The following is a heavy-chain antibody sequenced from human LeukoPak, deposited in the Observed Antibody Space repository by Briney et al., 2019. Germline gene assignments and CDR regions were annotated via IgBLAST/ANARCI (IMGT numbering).Heavy chain of an antibody. CDR1: GFTFSSYG. Sequence: GGSLRLSCAASGFTFSSYGMHWVRQAPGKGLEWVAFIRYDGSNKYYADSVKGRFTISRDNSKNTLYLQMNSLRAEDTAVYYCAKGLRKLMVGSTEYYFDYWGQGTLVTVSS. V-gene: IGHV3-30*02. D-gene: IGHD1-26*01. J-gene: IGHJ4*02. CDR2: IRYDGSNK. CDR3: AKGLRKLMVGSTEYYFDY.